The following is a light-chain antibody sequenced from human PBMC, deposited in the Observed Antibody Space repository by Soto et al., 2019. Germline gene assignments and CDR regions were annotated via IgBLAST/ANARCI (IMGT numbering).Light chain of an antibody. Sequence: QSALTQPASVSGSPGQSITISCTGTSSDVGGYNSVSWYQQHPGKAPKLMIYDVSNRPSGVSNRFSGSKSVNTASLTISGLQAEDEADYYCSSYTSSSTVVVGGGTKLTVL. CDR2: DVS. J-gene: IGLJ2*01. CDR1: SSDVGGYNS. V-gene: IGLV2-14*03. CDR3: SSYTSSSTVV.